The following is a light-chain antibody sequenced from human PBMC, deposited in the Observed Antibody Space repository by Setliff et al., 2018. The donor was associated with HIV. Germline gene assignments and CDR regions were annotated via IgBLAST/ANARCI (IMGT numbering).Light chain of an antibody. CDR2: EVS. CDR3: SSYISSSTL. Sequence: QSVLTQPASVSGSPGQSITISCTGTSSDVGGYNFVSWCQQHPGKAPKLIIYEVSNRPSGVSNRFSGSKSGNTASLTISGLQAEDEADYYCSSYISSSTLFGTGTKVTVL. V-gene: IGLV2-14*01. J-gene: IGLJ1*01. CDR1: SSDVGGYNF.